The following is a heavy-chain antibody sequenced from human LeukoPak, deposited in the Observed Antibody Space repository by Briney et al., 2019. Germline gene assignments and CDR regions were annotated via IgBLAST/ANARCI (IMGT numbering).Heavy chain of an antibody. D-gene: IGHD3-3*02. CDR3: ARNGLAAENCFDP. J-gene: IGHJ5*02. CDR2: IYYSGST. CDR1: GCSISSGGYY. V-gene: IGHV4-31*03. Sequence: SDTLSLTCTVSGCSISSGGYYWIWIRQHPGKGLEWIVYIYYSGSTYYNPSLKSRVTISVQTSKSQLCLKLSSVTGADTAVYYCARNGLAAENCFDPWGEGTLVTVSS.